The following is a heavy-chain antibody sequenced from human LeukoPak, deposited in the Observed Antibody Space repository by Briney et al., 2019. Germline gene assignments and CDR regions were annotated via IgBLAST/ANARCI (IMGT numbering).Heavy chain of an antibody. J-gene: IGHJ4*02. Sequence: GGSLRLSCVASGFTFSSYEMNWVRQAPGKGLEWISYITSSGSTIYYADSVKGRFTISRDNAKNSLYLQMNSLRAEATAVYYCARVLGVYGSASYYFDYWGQGTLLTVSS. CDR2: ITSSGSTI. CDR1: GFTFSSYE. V-gene: IGHV3-48*03. D-gene: IGHD3-10*01. CDR3: ARVLGVYGSASYYFDY.